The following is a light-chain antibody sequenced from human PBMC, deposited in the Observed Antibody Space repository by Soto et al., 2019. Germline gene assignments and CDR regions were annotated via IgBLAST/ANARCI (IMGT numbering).Light chain of an antibody. J-gene: IGLJ2*01. CDR2: RNN. V-gene: IGLV1-47*01. CDR1: SPNIGSNF. Sequence: QLVLTQPPSASGTPGQRVAISCSGSSPNIGSNFAYWYQQLPGTAPKLLILRNNQRPSGVPDRFSGSKSGTSASLAISGLRSEDEADYYCAAWDDSLKSVVFGGGTQLTVL. CDR3: AAWDDSLKSVV.